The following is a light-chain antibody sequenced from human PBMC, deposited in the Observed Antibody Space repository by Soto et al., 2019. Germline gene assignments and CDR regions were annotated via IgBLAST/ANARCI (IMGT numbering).Light chain of an antibody. Sequence: QPMLTQSPSASAALGASVKLTCTLSSGHSSYTIAWHQQQPEKGPRYLMTLNSDGSHSKGDGIPDRFSGSSSGAERYLSISSLQSEDEADYYCQTWGTGIEVFGGGTKVTV. CDR1: SGHSSYT. CDR2: LNSDGSH. CDR3: QTWGTGIEV. J-gene: IGLJ3*02. V-gene: IGLV4-69*01.